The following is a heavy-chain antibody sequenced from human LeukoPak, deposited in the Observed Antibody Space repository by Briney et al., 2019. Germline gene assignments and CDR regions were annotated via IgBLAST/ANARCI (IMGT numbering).Heavy chain of an antibody. CDR1: GFTFDDYA. D-gene: IGHD3-22*01. V-gene: IGHV3-9*01. CDR2: ISGNSGSI. Sequence: GGSLRLSCAASGFTFDDYAMHWVRQAPGKGLEWVSGISGNSGSIAYADSVKGRFTISRDNAKNPPYLQMNSLRAEDTALYYCASSGSRFYWYFDLWGRGTLVTVST. CDR3: ASSGSRFYWYFDL. J-gene: IGHJ2*01.